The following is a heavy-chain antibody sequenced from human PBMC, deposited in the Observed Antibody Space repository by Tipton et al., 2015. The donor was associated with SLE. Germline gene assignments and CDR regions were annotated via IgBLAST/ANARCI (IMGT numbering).Heavy chain of an antibody. Sequence: SLRLSCAGSGFSFSEYWMSWVRQAPGKGLEWVAFINYDGSTTYYADSVKGRFTISRDNSKNTLSLQMNSLRVEDTAVYYCVTLTIAVRHYAFDIWGQGTMVTVSS. J-gene: IGHJ3*02. V-gene: IGHV3-33*08. CDR2: INYDGSTT. CDR3: VTLTIAVRHYAFDI. D-gene: IGHD6-6*01. CDR1: GFSFSEYW.